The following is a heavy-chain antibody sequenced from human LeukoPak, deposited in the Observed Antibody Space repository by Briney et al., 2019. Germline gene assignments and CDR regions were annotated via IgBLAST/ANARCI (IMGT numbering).Heavy chain of an antibody. J-gene: IGHJ5*02. Sequence: GGSLRLSCAASGFIFTDYYMSWIRQAPGKGLEWVSFIDSSSTSTNYVDSVKGRFSISRDNAKNSLYLQMNSLRVEDTAVYYCARGILSSGWYGSWGQGTLVTVSS. V-gene: IGHV3-11*06. CDR2: IDSSSTST. CDR1: GFIFTDYY. D-gene: IGHD6-19*01. CDR3: ARGILSSGWYGS.